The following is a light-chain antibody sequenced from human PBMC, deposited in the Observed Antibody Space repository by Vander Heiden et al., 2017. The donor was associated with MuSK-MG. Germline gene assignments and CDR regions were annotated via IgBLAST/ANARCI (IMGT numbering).Light chain of an antibody. J-gene: IGKJ2*02. V-gene: IGKV3D-15*02. CDR2: GAS. CDR1: QGVRDN. CDR3: QQDNSYPCT. Sequence: IVLMPSPASLSGSPGERATLSGRASQGVRDNLGWYQQPPGQAPKLLIYGASSRASGVPARFSGSGSGTEFTLTIGSLQSDDFAVYFCQQDNSYPCTFGQGTKVEIK.